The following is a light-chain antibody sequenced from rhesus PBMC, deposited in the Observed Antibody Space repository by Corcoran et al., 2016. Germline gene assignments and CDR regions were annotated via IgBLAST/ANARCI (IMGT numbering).Light chain of an antibody. V-gene: IGKV1-22*01. CDR3: RQFSRRPA. CDR2: KAT. J-gene: IGKJ1*01. Sequence: DIQFTQSPSSLSASVGDTVTITGRASTGFSSWLAWYQQKPGKAPKLLIDKATRCQSGVPSRFSGSRSGTDFTLTSSSLQSEDFATYSCRQFSRRPAFGQGTKVDI. CDR1: TGFSSW.